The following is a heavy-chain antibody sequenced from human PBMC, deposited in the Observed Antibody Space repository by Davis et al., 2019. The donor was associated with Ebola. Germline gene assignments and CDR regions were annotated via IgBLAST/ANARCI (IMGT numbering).Heavy chain of an antibody. D-gene: IGHD1-1*01. Sequence: ASVKVSCKASGYSFINYGINWVRQAPGQGLEWMGWISAYNGNTNYAQKLQGRVTMTTDTSTSTAYMEVGSLRSDDTAVYYCARAQFPTTSDHWGQGTLVTVSS. V-gene: IGHV1-18*01. CDR1: GYSFINYG. CDR3: ARAQFPTTSDH. CDR2: ISAYNGNT. J-gene: IGHJ4*02.